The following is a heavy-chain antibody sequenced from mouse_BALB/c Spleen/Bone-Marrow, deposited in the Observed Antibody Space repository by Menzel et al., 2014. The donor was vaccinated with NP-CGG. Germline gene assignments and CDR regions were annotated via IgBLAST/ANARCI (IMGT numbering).Heavy chain of an antibody. D-gene: IGHD2-14*01. CDR3: ARGTYRYHYAMDY. CDR2: INPNNGGT. CDR1: GYTFTEYT. Sequence: EVQLQQSGPELVKPGASVKISCKTSGYTFTEYTMHWVKRSHGKSLEWIGGINPNNGGTSYNQKFKGKATLTVDKPSSTAYMELRSLTSEDSAVYYCARGTYRYHYAMDYWGQGTSVTVSS. J-gene: IGHJ4*01. V-gene: IGHV1-18*01.